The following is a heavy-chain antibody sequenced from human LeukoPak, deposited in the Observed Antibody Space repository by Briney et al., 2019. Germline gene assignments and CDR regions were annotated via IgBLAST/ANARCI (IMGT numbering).Heavy chain of an antibody. CDR3: ATRYSSGWRDHYYYYYMDV. CDR2: IRYDGSNK. J-gene: IGHJ6*03. Sequence: GGSLRLSCAASGFTFSSYGMHWVRQAPGKGLEWVAFIRYDGSNKYYADSVKGRFTISRDNSKYTLYLQMNSLRAEDTAVYYCATRYSSGWRDHYYYYYMDVWGKGTTVTISS. D-gene: IGHD6-19*01. V-gene: IGHV3-30*02. CDR1: GFTFSSYG.